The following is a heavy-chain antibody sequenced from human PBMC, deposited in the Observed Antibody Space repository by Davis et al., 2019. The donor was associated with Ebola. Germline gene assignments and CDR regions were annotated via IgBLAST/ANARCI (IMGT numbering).Heavy chain of an antibody. Sequence: GESLKISCAASGFTFTSYSMNWVRQAPGKGLEWVSSISTNSLYIYYADSVKGRFTISRDNAKKSLYLQINSLRAEDTAMYHCTRHVPGDFWYFDLWGRGTLVTVSS. CDR2: ISTNSLYI. CDR3: TRHVPGDFWYFDL. D-gene: IGHD4-17*01. CDR1: GFTFTSYS. V-gene: IGHV3-21*04. J-gene: IGHJ2*01.